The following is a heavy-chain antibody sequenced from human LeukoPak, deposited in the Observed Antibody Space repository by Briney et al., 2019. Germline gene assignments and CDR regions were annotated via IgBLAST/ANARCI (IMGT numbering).Heavy chain of an antibody. CDR1: GFTFSSYG. CDR2: IWHDGKHK. D-gene: IGHD2-15*01. V-gene: IGHV3-33*01. CDR3: ARDRGSDDPIDY. J-gene: IGHJ4*02. Sequence: QPGGSLRLSCAASGFTFSSYGMHWVRQAPGKGLGWVAVIWHDGKHKFYADSVKGRFTISRDNSKNTLCLQVNSLRAEDTAVYYCARDRGSDDPIDYWGQGTPVTVSS.